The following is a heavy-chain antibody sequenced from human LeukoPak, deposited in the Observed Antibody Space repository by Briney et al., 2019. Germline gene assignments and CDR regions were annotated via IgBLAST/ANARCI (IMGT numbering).Heavy chain of an antibody. J-gene: IGHJ4*02. D-gene: IGHD1-26*01. Sequence: SETLSLTCTVSGDSISSHYWSWIRQPPGKGLEWIGYIYYTGSTNYNPSLKSRVTISVDTSKNQFSLRLSSVTAADTAVYYCARGDTTKLDYWGRGTLVTVSS. CDR3: ARGDTTKLDY. V-gene: IGHV4-59*11. CDR1: GDSISSHY. CDR2: IYYTGST.